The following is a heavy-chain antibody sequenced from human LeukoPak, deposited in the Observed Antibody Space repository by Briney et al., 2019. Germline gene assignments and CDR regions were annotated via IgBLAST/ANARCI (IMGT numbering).Heavy chain of an antibody. J-gene: IGHJ6*02. Sequence: PGGSLRLSCAASGFTFSSYSMNWVRQAPGKGLEWVSSVSSSSSYIYYADSVKGRFTISRDNAKNSLYLQMNSLRAEDKAVYYCARGSKVYDILTGYYSYYYGMDVWGQGTTVTVSS. CDR2: VSSSSSYI. V-gene: IGHV3-21*01. CDR3: ARGSKVYDILTGYYSYYYGMDV. CDR1: GFTFSSYS. D-gene: IGHD3-9*01.